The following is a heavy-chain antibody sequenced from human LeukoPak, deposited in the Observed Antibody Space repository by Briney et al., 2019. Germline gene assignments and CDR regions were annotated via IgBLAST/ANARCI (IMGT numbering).Heavy chain of an antibody. CDR2: IIPIFGTA. D-gene: IGHD6-13*01. J-gene: IGHJ4*02. V-gene: IGHV1-69*05. Sequence: SVKVSCKASGGTFSSYAISWVRQAPGQGLEWMGGIIPIFGTANYAQKLQGRVTMTTDTSTSTAYMELRSLRSDDTAVYYCAREGIAAAGDYWGQGTLVTVSS. CDR3: AREGIAAAGDY. CDR1: GGTFSSYA.